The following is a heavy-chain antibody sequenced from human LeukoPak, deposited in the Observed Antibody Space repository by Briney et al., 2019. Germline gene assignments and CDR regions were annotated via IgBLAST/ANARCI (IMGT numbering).Heavy chain of an antibody. CDR3: ARDKGLGGSYYKPNWFDP. J-gene: IGHJ5*02. D-gene: IGHD1-26*01. Sequence: PSETLSLTCTVSGGSISSYYWNWVRQPPGKGLEWIGYVYYTGSTNYNPSLKSRVTIPLDTSKNQFSLKLSSVTAADTALYYCARDKGLGGSYYKPNWFDPWGQGTLVTVSS. CDR2: VYYTGST. V-gene: IGHV4-59*01. CDR1: GGSISSYY.